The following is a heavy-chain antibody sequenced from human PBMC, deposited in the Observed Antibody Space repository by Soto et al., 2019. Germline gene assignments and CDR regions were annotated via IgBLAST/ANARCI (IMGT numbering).Heavy chain of an antibody. CDR3: ARDLRDYYDSSGYYYYGMDV. D-gene: IGHD3-22*01. CDR2: IYSGGST. J-gene: IGHJ6*02. Sequence: EVQLVETGGGLIQPGGSLRLSCAASGFTVSSNYMSWVRQAPGKGLEWVSVIYSGGSTYYADSVKGRFTISRDNSKNTLYLQMNSLRAEDTAVYYWARDLRDYYDSSGYYYYGMDVWGQGTTVTVSS. V-gene: IGHV3-53*02. CDR1: GFTVSSNY.